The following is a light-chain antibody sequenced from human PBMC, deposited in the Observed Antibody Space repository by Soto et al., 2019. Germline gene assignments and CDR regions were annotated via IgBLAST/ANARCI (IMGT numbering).Light chain of an antibody. CDR2: DAS. V-gene: IGKV3-11*01. CDR3: QQRSNWPIT. CDR1: QSINTY. J-gene: IGKJ5*01. Sequence: IVLTQSPATLSFAPGERATLAYRASQSINTYLAWFRQKPGQAPRLLIYDASNRATGTPARISGSGSGTDFTLTIGSLEPEDCAVYFYQQRSNWPITFGQGTRLAIK.